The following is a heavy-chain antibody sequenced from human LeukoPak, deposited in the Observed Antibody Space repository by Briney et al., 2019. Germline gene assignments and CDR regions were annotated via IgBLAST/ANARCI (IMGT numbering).Heavy chain of an antibody. J-gene: IGHJ3*02. V-gene: IGHV3-30-3*01. Sequence: GGSLRLSCAASGFTFSSYALHWVRQAPGKGLEWVAVISYDGSNKYYADSVKRRFTISRDNSKNTLYLQMNSLRAEDTAVYYCARDQSGGINYYDRGAFDIWGHGTMVTVSS. CDR1: GFTFSSYA. CDR2: ISYDGSNK. D-gene: IGHD3-22*01. CDR3: ARDQSGGINYYDRGAFDI.